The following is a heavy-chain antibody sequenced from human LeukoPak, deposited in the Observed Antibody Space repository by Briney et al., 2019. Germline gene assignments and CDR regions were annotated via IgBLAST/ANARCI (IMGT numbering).Heavy chain of an antibody. CDR1: GFTFSSYG. Sequence: GGSLRLSCAASGFTFSSYGMHWVRQAPGKGLEWVAVISYDGSNKYYADSVKGRFTISRDNSKNTLYLQMNSLRAEDTAVYYCSSFSPQDPNFDYWGQGTLVTVSS. CDR3: SSFSPQDPNFDY. V-gene: IGHV3-30*03. J-gene: IGHJ4*02. CDR2: ISYDGSNK.